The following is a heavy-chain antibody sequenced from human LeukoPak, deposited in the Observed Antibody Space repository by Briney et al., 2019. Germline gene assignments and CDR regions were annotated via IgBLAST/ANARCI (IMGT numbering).Heavy chain of an antibody. CDR2: IYYSGTT. V-gene: IGHV4-39*07. CDR3: ARRLWGSRSSDWFDP. J-gene: IGHJ5*02. Sequence: SETLSLTCTFSGGSIKNGSSYWDWVRQPPGKGLEWIGSIYYSGTTYYNPSLGSRVVISIDTSTSQFSLRLTSVTAADTALYYCARRLWGSRSSDWFDPWGEGVLVTVSS. CDR1: GGSIKNGSSY. D-gene: IGHD6-6*01.